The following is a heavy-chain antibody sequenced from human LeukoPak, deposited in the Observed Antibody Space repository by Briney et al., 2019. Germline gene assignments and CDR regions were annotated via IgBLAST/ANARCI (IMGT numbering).Heavy chain of an antibody. CDR3: VRSPTYYNMDV. V-gene: IGHV3-30*04. CDR1: GFTFRSYA. J-gene: IGHJ6*03. Sequence: GGSLRLSCVASGFTFRSYAMNWVRQAPGKGLEWLAVISYDGTNKYYADSVKGRFTISRDHSQSTVDLHMNNLRGADTAVYYCVRSPTYYNMDVWGKGTTVTVSS. CDR2: ISYDGTNK.